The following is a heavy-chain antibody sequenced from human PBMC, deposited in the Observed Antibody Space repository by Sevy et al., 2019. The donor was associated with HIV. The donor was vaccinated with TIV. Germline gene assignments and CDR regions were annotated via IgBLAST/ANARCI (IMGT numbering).Heavy chain of an antibody. D-gene: IGHD6-19*01. J-gene: IGHJ4*02. Sequence: GGSLRLSCAASGFTFSSYWMTWVRQAPGKGLEWVANIKQDGSEKYYVDSVKGRFTISRDNAKNSLYLQMNGLRAEDTAIYYCAAGYTSGYLTYWGQGTLVTVSS. CDR3: AAGYTSGYLTY. CDR1: GFTFSSYW. CDR2: IKQDGSEK. V-gene: IGHV3-7*01.